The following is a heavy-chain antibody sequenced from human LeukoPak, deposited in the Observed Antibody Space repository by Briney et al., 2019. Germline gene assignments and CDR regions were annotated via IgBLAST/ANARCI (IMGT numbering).Heavy chain of an antibody. Sequence: SETLSLTCTVSDFSISSGYYWGWLRQSPGTGLEWIANLYHSGTTYYNPSLKSRVTMSVDSSRNQFSLNLTSVTAADTAVYYCARGHMWLFQDSWGQGTLVTVSS. CDR2: LYHSGTT. CDR3: ARGHMWLFQDS. CDR1: DFSISSGYY. J-gene: IGHJ5*01. D-gene: IGHD3-22*01. V-gene: IGHV4-38-2*02.